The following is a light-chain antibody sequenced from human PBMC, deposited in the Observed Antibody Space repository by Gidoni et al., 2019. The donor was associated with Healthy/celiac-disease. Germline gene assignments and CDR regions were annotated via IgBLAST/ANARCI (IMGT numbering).Light chain of an antibody. Sequence: QSALTQPRSVSGSPGQSVTISCTGTSSDVGGYNYLSWYHQHPGKAPKHMIYDVSKRPSGVPDRFSGSKSGNTASLTISGLQAEDEADYYCCSYAGSYTPVFGGGTKLTVL. J-gene: IGLJ2*01. V-gene: IGLV2-11*01. CDR1: SSDVGGYNY. CDR2: DVS. CDR3: CSYAGSYTPV.